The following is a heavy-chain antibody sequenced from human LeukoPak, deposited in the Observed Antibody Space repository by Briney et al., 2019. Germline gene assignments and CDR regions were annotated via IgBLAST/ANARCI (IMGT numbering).Heavy chain of an antibody. CDR2: IYYSGST. D-gene: IGHD3-10*01. Sequence: KPSETLSLTYTVSGGSISSSSYYWSWIRQPPGKGLERIGYIYYSGSTNYNPSLKSRVTISVDTSKNQFSLKLSSVTAADTAAYYCARVLLWFGETQPGAFDIWGQGTMVTVSS. CDR3: ARVLLWFGETQPGAFDI. J-gene: IGHJ3*02. V-gene: IGHV4-61*01. CDR1: GGSISSSSYY.